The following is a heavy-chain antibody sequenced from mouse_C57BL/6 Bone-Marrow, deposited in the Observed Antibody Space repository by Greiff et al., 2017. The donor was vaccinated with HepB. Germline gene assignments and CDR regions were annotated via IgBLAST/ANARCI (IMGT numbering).Heavy chain of an antibody. CDR3: ARQGLLPFAY. Sequence: EVKVVESGGGLVQPGGSLKLSCAASGFTFSDYYMYWVRQTPEKRLEWVAYISNGGGSTYYPDTVKGRFTISRDNAKNTLYLQMSRLKSEDTAMYYCARQGLLPFAYWGQGTLVTVSA. CDR2: ISNGGGST. V-gene: IGHV5-12*01. D-gene: IGHD2-3*01. J-gene: IGHJ3*01. CDR1: GFTFSDYY.